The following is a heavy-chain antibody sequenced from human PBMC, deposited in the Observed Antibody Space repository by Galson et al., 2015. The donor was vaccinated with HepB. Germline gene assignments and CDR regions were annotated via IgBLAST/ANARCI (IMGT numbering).Heavy chain of an antibody. D-gene: IGHD1-26*01. CDR2: IWYDGSNK. CDR1: GFTFSSYG. V-gene: IGHV3-33*01. CDR3: AREGGGSGSYLPELSSI. J-gene: IGHJ3*02. Sequence: SLRLSCAASGFTFSSYGMHWVRQAPGKGLEWVAVIWYDGSNKYYADSVKGRFTISRDNSKNTLYLQMNSLRAEDTAVYYCAREGGGSGSYLPELSSIWGQGTMVTVSS.